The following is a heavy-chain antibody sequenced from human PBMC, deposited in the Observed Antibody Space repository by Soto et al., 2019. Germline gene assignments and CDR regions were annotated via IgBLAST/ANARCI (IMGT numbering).Heavy chain of an antibody. CDR3: ARNQASYYYDSSGYFDY. J-gene: IGHJ4*02. V-gene: IGHV1-69*01. CDR1: GGTFSSYA. CDR2: IIPIFGPA. D-gene: IGHD3-22*01. Sequence: QVQLVQSGAEVKKPGSSVTVSCKASGGTFSSYAISWVRQAPGQGLEWMGGIIPIFGPANYAQKFQGRVTITADESTSTAYMELSSLRSEDTAVYYCARNQASYYYDSSGYFDYWGQGTLVTVSS.